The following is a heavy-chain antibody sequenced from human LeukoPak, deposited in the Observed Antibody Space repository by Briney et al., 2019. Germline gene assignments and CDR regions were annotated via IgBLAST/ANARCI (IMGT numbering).Heavy chain of an antibody. V-gene: IGHV3-23*05. CDR3: IVFGDSNH. CDR1: GFNFRTYA. D-gene: IGHD4-17*01. CDR2: IHTSGDT. J-gene: IGHJ5*02. Sequence: GGSLRLSCATSGFNFRTYAMSWVRQAPGKGLEWVSAIHTSGDTCYADSVKGRFTISRDTSKNTLYLQINSLRVEDTAVYYCIVFGDSNHWGQGTLVTVSS.